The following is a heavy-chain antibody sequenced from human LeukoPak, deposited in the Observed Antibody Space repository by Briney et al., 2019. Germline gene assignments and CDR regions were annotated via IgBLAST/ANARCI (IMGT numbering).Heavy chain of an antibody. D-gene: IGHD5-18*01. V-gene: IGHV3-30*02. CDR2: IRYDGSEK. J-gene: IGHJ4*02. Sequence: GGSLRLSCAASGFTFSTYGMHWVRQDPGKGLEWVAFIRYDGSEKYSTDSVKGRFTISRDNSKNTLYLRMNSLTAEDTAVYYCAKDRSYHYFDYWGQGTPVTVSS. CDR3: AKDRSYHYFDY. CDR1: GFTFSTYG.